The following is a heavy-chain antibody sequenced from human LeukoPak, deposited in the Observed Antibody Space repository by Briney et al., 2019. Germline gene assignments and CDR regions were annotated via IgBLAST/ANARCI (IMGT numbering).Heavy chain of an antibody. CDR2: INANSGGT. CDR3: ARGRLGTWFGELKA. J-gene: IGHJ5*02. Sequence: ASVKVSCKASGYIFTGYYMHWVRQAPGQGLEGMGWINANSGGTKYAQKFQGRVTMTRDTSISTAYMELSSLRSDDTAVYYCARGRLGTWFGELKAWGQGTLVTVSS. D-gene: IGHD3-10*01. CDR1: GYIFTGYY. V-gene: IGHV1-2*02.